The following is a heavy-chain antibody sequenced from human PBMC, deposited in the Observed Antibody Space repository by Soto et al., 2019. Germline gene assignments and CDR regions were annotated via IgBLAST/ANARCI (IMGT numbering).Heavy chain of an antibody. CDR2: IIPILGIA. V-gene: IGHV1-69*02. CDR3: ASSQGLGHAYGDVGDAFDI. CDR1: GGTFSSYT. Sequence: SVKVSCKASGGTFSSYTISWVRQAPGQGLEWMGRIIPILGIANYAQKFQGRVTITADKSTSTAYMELSSLRSEDTAVYYCASSQGLGHAYGDVGDAFDIWGQXTMVTVSS. D-gene: IGHD4-17*01. J-gene: IGHJ3*02.